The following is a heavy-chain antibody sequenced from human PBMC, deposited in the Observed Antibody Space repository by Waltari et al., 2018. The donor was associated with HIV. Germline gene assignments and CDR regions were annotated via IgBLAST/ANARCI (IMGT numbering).Heavy chain of an antibody. V-gene: IGHV4-34*01. Sequence: QVQLHQWGAGLLKPSETLSLTCAVYGASFTDSTSNWIRQSPGKGLEWIGDINHRGYTHYHPSLTGRVSMSVDTSKNQVSLRLTSVTAADTAVYYCTRYKWPGRGYYYGLDVWGQGTTVVVS. CDR1: GASFTDST. CDR3: TRYKWPGRGYYYGLDV. D-gene: IGHD1-1*01. CDR2: INHRGYT. J-gene: IGHJ6*02.